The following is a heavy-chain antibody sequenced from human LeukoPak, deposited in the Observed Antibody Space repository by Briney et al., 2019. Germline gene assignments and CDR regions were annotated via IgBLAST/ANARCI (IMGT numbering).Heavy chain of an antibody. Sequence: ASVKVSCKASGYTFTSYDINWVRQATGQGLEWMGWMNPNSGNTGYAQKFQGRVTITRNTSISTAYMELSSLRSEDTAVYYCAREDSSGYGVDYWGQETLVTVSS. V-gene: IGHV1-8*03. J-gene: IGHJ4*02. CDR3: AREDSSGYGVDY. CDR2: MNPNSGNT. CDR1: GYTFTSYD. D-gene: IGHD3-22*01.